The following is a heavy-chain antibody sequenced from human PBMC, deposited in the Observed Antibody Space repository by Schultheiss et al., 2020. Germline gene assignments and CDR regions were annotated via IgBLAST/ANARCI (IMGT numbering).Heavy chain of an antibody. CDR1: GFTFSSYS. D-gene: IGHD6-13*01. V-gene: IGHV3-48*02. Sequence: RGSLRLSCAASGFTFSSYSMNWVRQAPGKGLEWVSYISSSSSTIYYADSVKGRFTISRDNAKNSLYLQMNSLRDEDTAVYYCARASYSSSWEGYWGQGTLVTVSS. J-gene: IGHJ4*02. CDR3: ARASYSSSWEGY. CDR2: ISSSSSTI.